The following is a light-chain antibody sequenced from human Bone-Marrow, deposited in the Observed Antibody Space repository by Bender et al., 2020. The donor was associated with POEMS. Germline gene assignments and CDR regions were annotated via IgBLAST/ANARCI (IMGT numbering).Light chain of an antibody. CDR1: SSDVGGYNY. Sequence: QSALTQPRSVSGSPGQSVTISCTGISSDVGGYNYVSWYQQHPGKAPKLIIYDVNNRPSGVPDRFSGSKSGNTASLTISGLQAEDEADYYCCSYAGSYVFGTGTKVTVL. CDR2: DVN. V-gene: IGLV2-11*01. J-gene: IGLJ1*01. CDR3: CSYAGSYV.